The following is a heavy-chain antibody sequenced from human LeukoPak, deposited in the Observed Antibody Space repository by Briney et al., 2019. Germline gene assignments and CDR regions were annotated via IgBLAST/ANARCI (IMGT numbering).Heavy chain of an antibody. CDR1: GFTFSSYA. V-gene: IGHV3-30-3*01. D-gene: IGHD4-17*01. CDR3: ARAPPTTVTAYYYYGMDV. J-gene: IGHJ6*02. CDR2: ISYDGSNK. Sequence: PGRSLRLSCAASGFTFSSYAMHWVRQAPGKGLEWVAVISYDGSNKYYADSVKGRFTISRDNSKNTLYLQMNSLRAEDTAVYYCARAPPTTVTAYYYYGMDVWGQGTTVTVSS.